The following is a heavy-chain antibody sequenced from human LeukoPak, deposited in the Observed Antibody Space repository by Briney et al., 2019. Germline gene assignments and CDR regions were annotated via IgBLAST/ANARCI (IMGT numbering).Heavy chain of an antibody. V-gene: IGHV3-64*02. CDR1: GFTFRSYA. CDR3: VRDFSWAFDY. D-gene: IGHD3-16*01. Sequence: PGESLRLSCAASGFTFRSYAMHWVRQAPGKGLEYVSTITSNGDSTYYADSVKGRFTISRDNSKNTLNLQMNSLKPEDTAVYYCVRDFSWAFDYWGQGTLVTVSS. CDR2: ITSNGDST. J-gene: IGHJ4*02.